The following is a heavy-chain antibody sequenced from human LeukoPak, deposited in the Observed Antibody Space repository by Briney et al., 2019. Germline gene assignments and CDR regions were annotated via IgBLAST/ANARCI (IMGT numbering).Heavy chain of an antibody. CDR1: GFTFSNYG. V-gene: IGHV3-30*03. J-gene: IGHJ4*02. D-gene: IGHD3-10*01. CDR3: VLRHGSGSSDY. Sequence: GGSLRLSCAASGFTFSNYGMHWVRQAPGKGLEWVAVISYDGSYKYYADSVKGRFTISRDNSKNTLYLQMNSLRAEDTAVYYCVLRHGSGSSDYWGQGTLVTVSS. CDR2: ISYDGSYK.